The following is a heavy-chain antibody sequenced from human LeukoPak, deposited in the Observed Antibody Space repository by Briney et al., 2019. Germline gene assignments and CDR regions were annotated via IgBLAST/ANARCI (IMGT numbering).Heavy chain of an antibody. V-gene: IGHV3-23*01. Sequence: PGGSLRLSRAASGFTFSSYAMSWVRQAPGKGLEWVSAISGSGGRTYYADSVRGRFTISRDNSKNTVYVQMNSLRAEDTAIYFCVVVSYCAVDCYDYWGQGTLVTVSS. J-gene: IGHJ4*02. CDR3: VVVSYCAVDCYDY. CDR1: GFTFSSYA. CDR2: ISGSGGRT. D-gene: IGHD2-21*01.